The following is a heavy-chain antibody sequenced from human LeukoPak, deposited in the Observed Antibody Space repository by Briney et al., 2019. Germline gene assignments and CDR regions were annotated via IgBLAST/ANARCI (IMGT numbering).Heavy chain of an antibody. D-gene: IGHD3-22*01. J-gene: IGHJ4*02. CDR3: ARGTQTYYYDSSGYYYDY. V-gene: IGHV4-30-2*01. CDR1: GGSISSGGYS. CDR2: IYHSGST. Sequence: PSDTLSLTCAVSGGSISSGGYSWSWIRQPPGKGLEWIGYIYHSGSTYYNPSLKSRVTISVDSSKNQFSLKLSSVTAADTAVYYCARGTQTYYYDSSGYYYDYWGQGTLVTVSS.